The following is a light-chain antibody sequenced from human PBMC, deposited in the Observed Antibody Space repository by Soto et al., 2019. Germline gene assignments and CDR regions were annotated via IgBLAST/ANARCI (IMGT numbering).Light chain of an antibody. Sequence: QSARTQPASVSWSPGQSITISCTGTSSDVGGYNYVSWYQQHPGKAPKLMISEVSNRPSGVSNRFSGSKSGNTASLTISGLQAEEEADYYCSSYTSSSTYVFGTGTKVTVL. J-gene: IGLJ1*01. CDR3: SSYTSSSTYV. CDR2: EVS. V-gene: IGLV2-14*01. CDR1: SSDVGGYNY.